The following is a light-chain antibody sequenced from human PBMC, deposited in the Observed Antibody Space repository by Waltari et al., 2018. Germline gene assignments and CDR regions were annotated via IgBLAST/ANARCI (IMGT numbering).Light chain of an antibody. J-gene: IGLJ2*01. CDR3: SSQSGNNGVI. Sequence: QSALTQPASVSGSPGQSITISCTGSSSEAGGEDSVSWYQDRPGHAHKVIIYDVNNRPSGVSDRFSGSKSGNTASPTISGLQAEDEANYYCSSQSGNNGVIFGGGTKLTV. CDR2: DVN. V-gene: IGLV2-14*03. CDR1: SSEAGGEDS.